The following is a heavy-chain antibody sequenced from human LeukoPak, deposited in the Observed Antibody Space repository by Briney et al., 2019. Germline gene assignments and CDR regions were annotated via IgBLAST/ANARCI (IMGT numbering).Heavy chain of an antibody. CDR3: ARDSRRNTNWFDP. J-gene: IGHJ5*02. D-gene: IGHD1/OR15-1a*01. V-gene: IGHV3-21*01. CDR1: GFTFGDYA. CDR2: ISSSSSYI. Sequence: GGSLRLSCTASGFTFGDYATGWVRQAPGKGLEWVSSISSSSSYIYYADSVKGRFTISRDNAKNSLYLQMNSLRAEDTAVYYCARDSRRNTNWFDPWGQGTLVTVSS.